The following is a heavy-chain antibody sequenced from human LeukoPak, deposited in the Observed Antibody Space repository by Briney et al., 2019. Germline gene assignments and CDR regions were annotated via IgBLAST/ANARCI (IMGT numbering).Heavy chain of an antibody. D-gene: IGHD2-15*01. CDR1: GYSFTSYW. J-gene: IGHJ4*02. Sequence: PGESLRISCKGSGYSFTSYWIGWVRQMPGKGLEWMGIIYPGDSDTRYSPSFQGQVTISADKSIRTAYLQWSSLKASDTAMYYCARRGYCSGGSCEYFDYWGQGTLVTVSS. CDR2: IYPGDSDT. V-gene: IGHV5-51*01. CDR3: ARRGYCSGGSCEYFDY.